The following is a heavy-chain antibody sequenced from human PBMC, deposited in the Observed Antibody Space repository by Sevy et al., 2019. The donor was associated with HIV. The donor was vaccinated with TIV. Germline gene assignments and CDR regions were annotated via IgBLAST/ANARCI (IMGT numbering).Heavy chain of an antibody. CDR3: ARNHSIVGDLDY. Sequence: GGSLRLSCAASGFTFSDYYMSWIRQAPGKGLEWVSYISSSSSYTNYADSVKGRFTISRDNAKNSLYLQMNSLRAEDTAVYYWARNHSIVGDLDYWGQGTLVTVSS. V-gene: IGHV3-11*03. CDR1: GFTFSDYY. D-gene: IGHD1-26*01. CDR2: ISSSSSYT. J-gene: IGHJ4*02.